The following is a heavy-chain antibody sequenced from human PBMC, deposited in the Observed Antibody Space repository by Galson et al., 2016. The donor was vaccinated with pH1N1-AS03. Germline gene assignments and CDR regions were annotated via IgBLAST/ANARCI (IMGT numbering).Heavy chain of an antibody. Sequence: SLRLSCAASGFSFSTYVMHWVRQAPGKGLEWVAVISYDGSNKYHADSVQGRFTISRDNSKNTLYLQMHSLRPEDTAVYYCAKVREGGYYFNHYYALDVWGQGTTVTVSS. J-gene: IGHJ6*02. D-gene: IGHD3-22*01. CDR1: GFSFSTYV. CDR3: AKVREGGYYFNHYYALDV. CDR2: ISYDGSNK. V-gene: IGHV3-30*18.